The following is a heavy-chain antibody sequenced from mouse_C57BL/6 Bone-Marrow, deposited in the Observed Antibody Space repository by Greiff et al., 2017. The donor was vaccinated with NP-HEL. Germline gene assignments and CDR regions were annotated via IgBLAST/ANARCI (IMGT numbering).Heavy chain of an antibody. CDR1: GYTFTDYN. D-gene: IGHD1-1*01. CDR2: INPNNGGT. CDR3: AREIITTVVASYWYFDV. V-gene: IGHV1-18*01. Sequence: EVKLMESGPELVKPGASVKIPCKASGYTFTDYNMDWVKRSHGKSLEWIGDINPNNGGTIYNQKFKGKATLTVDKSSSTAYMELRSLTSEDTAVYYCAREIITTVVASYWYFDVWGTGTTVTVSS. J-gene: IGHJ1*03.